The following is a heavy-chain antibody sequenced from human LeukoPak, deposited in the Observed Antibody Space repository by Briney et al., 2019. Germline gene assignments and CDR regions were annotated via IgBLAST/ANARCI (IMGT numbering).Heavy chain of an antibody. V-gene: IGHV1-2*02. D-gene: IGHD5-12*01. CDR2: INPKSGGT. CDR3: ARDRSYSGYDFYRRGAYDVFDI. Sequence: ASVKVSCKASGYTFTGYYMHWVRQAPGQGLEYMGWINPKSGGTNYAQKFQGRVTMTRDTSISTAYMELTRLRSDDTAVFYCARDRSYSGYDFYRRGAYDVFDIWGQGTMVTVSS. J-gene: IGHJ3*02. CDR1: GYTFTGYY.